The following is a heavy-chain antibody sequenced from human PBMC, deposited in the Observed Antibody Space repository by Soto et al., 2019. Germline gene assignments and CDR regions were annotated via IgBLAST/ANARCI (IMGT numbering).Heavy chain of an antibody. CDR2: IYYSGST. J-gene: IGHJ4*02. CDR1: GGSISSYY. CDR3: GRRWGTSFDY. D-gene: IGHD7-27*01. Sequence: QVQLQESGPGLVKPSETLSLTCTVSGGSISSYYWSWIRQSPGKGLEWIGYIYYSGSTNYNPSLKSRVTISVATTTNQSSLKLSSVPAADTAVYYCGRRWGTSFDYWGQGTLVTVSS. V-gene: IGHV4-59*01.